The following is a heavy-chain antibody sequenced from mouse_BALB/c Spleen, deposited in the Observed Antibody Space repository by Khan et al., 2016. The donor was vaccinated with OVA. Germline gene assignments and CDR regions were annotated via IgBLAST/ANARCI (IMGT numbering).Heavy chain of an antibody. V-gene: IGHV3-2*02. Sequence: EVQLQESGPGLVKPSQSLSLTCTVTGYSITSDYAWNWIRQFPGNKLEWMGYISYSGSTSYNPSLKSRISIKRDTSKNQFFLQLNSVTTEDTATYYCARWGNSYFDYWGQGTTLTVSS. CDR2: ISYSGST. CDR1: GYSITSDYA. CDR3: ARWGNSYFDY. J-gene: IGHJ2*01.